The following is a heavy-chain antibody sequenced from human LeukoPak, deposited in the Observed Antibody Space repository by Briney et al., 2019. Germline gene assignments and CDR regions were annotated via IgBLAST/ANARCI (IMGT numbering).Heavy chain of an antibody. V-gene: IGHV3-20*04. J-gene: IGHJ6*03. CDR2: INWNGVST. CDR3: ARALSNYVDYHYYYYMDV. CDR1: GFTFDDYG. Sequence: GPGGSLRLSCAASGFTFDDYGMSWVRQAPGKGLDWVSGINWNGVSTSYVDSVKGRFTISRDNAKNSLYLQMNSLRAEDTALYYCARALSNYVDYHYYYYMDVWGKGTTVTVSS. D-gene: IGHD4-11*01.